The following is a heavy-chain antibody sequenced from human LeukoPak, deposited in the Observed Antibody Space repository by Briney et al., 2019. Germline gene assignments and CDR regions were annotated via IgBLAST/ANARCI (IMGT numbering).Heavy chain of an antibody. CDR2: IRSSSSTI. J-gene: IGHJ5*02. CDR1: GFTFSSYS. V-gene: IGHV3-48*01. Sequence: PGGSLRLSCAASGFTFSSYSMNWVRQAPGKGLEWVSYIRSSSSTIYYADSVKGRFTISRDNAKNSLYLQMNSLRAEDTAVYYCARVVPPNSSGAWFDPWGQGTLVTVSS. CDR3: ARVVPPNSSGAWFDP. D-gene: IGHD6-19*01.